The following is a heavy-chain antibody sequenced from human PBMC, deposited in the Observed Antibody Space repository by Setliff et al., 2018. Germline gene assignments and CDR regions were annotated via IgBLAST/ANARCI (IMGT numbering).Heavy chain of an antibody. CDR2: ISWNSGSI. D-gene: IGHD6-13*01. CDR3: ARDSAYSSRTSGMDV. Sequence: PGGSLRLSCAASGFTFDDYAMHWVRQAPGKGLEWVSGISWNSGSIGYADSVKGRFTSSRDNAKNSLYLQMNSLRPEDMALYYCARDSAYSSRTSGMDVWGQGTTVTAP. V-gene: IGHV3-9*03. J-gene: IGHJ6*02. CDR1: GFTFDDYA.